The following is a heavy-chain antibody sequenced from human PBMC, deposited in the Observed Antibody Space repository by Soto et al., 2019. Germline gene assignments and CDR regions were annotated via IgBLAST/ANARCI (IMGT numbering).Heavy chain of an antibody. CDR1: GFTFSSYW. CDR2: IKQDGSEK. CDR3: ARGRIAAAPRKGYYYYGMDV. J-gene: IGHJ6*02. V-gene: IGHV3-7*01. D-gene: IGHD6-13*01. Sequence: HPGGSLRLSCAASGFTFSSYWMSWVRQAPGKGLEWVANIKQDGSEKYYVDSVKGRFTISRDNAKNSLYLQMNSLRAEDTAVYYCARGRIAAAPRKGYYYYGMDVWGQGTTVTVSS.